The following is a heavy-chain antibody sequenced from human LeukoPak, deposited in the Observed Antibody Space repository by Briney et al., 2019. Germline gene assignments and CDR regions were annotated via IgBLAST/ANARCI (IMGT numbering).Heavy chain of an antibody. CDR1: GGSISSSSYL. J-gene: IGHJ4*02. CDR3: ARETYYDILTGYHFDY. CDR2: IYHSGST. V-gene: IGHV4-39*07. Sequence: PSETLSLTCTVSGGSISSSSYLWGWIRQPPGKGLEWLGSIYHSGSTFYNPSLKSRVTISVDTSKNQFSLKLSSVTAADTAVYYCARETYYDILTGYHFDYWGQGTLVTVSS. D-gene: IGHD3-9*01.